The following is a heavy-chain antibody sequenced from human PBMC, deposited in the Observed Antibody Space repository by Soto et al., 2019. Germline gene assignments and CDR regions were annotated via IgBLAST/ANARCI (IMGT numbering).Heavy chain of an antibody. Sequence: EVQLLESGGGLVQPGGSLRLSCAASGFTFSNYAVGWVRQPPGKGLEWVSAIDSAGGTHYADSVKGRFTISRDNSKDTLYLQMNSLRAEDTAVYYCDREIPGTSFFYIDYWGQGTLVTVSS. V-gene: IGHV3-23*01. CDR1: GFTFSNYA. CDR2: IDSAGGT. J-gene: IGHJ4*02. CDR3: DREIPGTSFFYIDY. D-gene: IGHD3-16*01.